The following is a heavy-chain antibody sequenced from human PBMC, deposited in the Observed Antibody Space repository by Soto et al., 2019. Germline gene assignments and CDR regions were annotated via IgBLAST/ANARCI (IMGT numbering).Heavy chain of an antibody. CDR3: AKRGGPSYSSSILYGMDA. CDR2: ISGSGGST. Sequence: GGSLRLSCAASGFTFISYAMSWVRQAPGKGLEWVSAISGSGGSTYYADSVKGRFTISRDNSKNTLYLQMNSLRAEDTAVYYCAKRGGPSYSSSILYGMDAWGQGTTVTVSS. V-gene: IGHV3-23*01. CDR1: GFTFISYA. J-gene: IGHJ6*02. D-gene: IGHD6-6*01.